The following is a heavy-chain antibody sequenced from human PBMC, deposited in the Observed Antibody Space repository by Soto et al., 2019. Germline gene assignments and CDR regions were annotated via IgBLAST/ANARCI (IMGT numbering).Heavy chain of an antibody. V-gene: IGHV4-30-4*08. CDR2: IYHSGST. Sequence: SESLSLTCTVSGGSISNGYYYWSWVRQNPGKGLEWIGHIYHSGSTYYNPSLKSRVTISVDTSKNQFSLNLSSVTAADTAVYYCARHLIHSGGRLDYWGQGTLVTSSS. D-gene: IGHD3-10*01. CDR1: GGSISNGYYY. CDR3: ARHLIHSGGRLDY. J-gene: IGHJ4*02.